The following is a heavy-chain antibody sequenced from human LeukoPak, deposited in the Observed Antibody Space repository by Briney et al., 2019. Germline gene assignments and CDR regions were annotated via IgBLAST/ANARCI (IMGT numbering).Heavy chain of an antibody. V-gene: IGHV1-24*01. CDR2: FDPEDGET. J-gene: IGHJ6*02. D-gene: IGHD3-10*01. Sequence: GASVKVSCKVSGYTLTELSMHWVRQAPGKGLEWMGGFDPEDGETIYAQKFQGRVTMTEDTSTDTAYMELSSLRSEDTSVYYCATDRLGITMVRGVPYYYCGMDVWGQGTTVTVSS. CDR1: GYTLTELS. CDR3: ATDRLGITMVRGVPYYYCGMDV.